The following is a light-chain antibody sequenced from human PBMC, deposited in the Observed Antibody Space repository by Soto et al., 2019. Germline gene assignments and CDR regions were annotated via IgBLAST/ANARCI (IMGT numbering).Light chain of an antibody. CDR3: SSYTSSSTKV. CDR1: SSDVGGYNY. CDR2: DVS. J-gene: IGLJ2*01. Sequence: QSVLTQPASVSGSPGQSITISCTGTSSDVGGYNYVSWYQQHPGKAPKLMIYDVSNRPSGVSNRFSGSKSGNTASLTISGLQDEDEADYYFSSYTSSSTKVFGGGTQLTV. V-gene: IGLV2-14*01.